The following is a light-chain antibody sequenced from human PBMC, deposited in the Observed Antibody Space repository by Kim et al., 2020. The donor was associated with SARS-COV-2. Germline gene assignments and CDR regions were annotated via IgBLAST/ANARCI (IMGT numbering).Light chain of an antibody. V-gene: IGLV2-18*02. J-gene: IGLJ2*01. CDR1: SSDVGAYNR. CDR2: KVA. Sequence: QSALTQPPSVSGSPGQSVTISCTGTSSDVGAYNRVSWYQQPPGTAPKLIIYKVANRPSGVPDRFSGSKSDNTASLTISGLQAEDEAHYYCSSFTTSSTLVFGGGTQLTVL. CDR3: SSFTTSSTLV.